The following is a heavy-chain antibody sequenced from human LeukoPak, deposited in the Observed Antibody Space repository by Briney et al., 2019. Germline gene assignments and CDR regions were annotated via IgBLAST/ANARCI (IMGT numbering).Heavy chain of an antibody. Sequence: SETLSLTCTVSGDSVNSYTHYWSWVRQPPGKGLEWIGYMYHGGSTDYNPSLKSRVTISVDTSKNQFSLKLSSVTAADTAVYYCARHGRQRWPQFWDYWGQGTLVTVSS. D-gene: IGHD5-24*01. CDR3: ARHGRQRWPQFWDY. V-gene: IGHV4-61*01. J-gene: IGHJ4*02. CDR2: MYHGGST. CDR1: GDSVNSYTHY.